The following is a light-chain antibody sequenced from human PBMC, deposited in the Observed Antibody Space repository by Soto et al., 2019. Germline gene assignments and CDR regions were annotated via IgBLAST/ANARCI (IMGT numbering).Light chain of an antibody. CDR2: SSD. Sequence: QSVLIQPPSASGTPGQRVTISCSGRNSNIGSNTVSWYHQVPGTAPKVVIYSSDQRPSGVPDRLSASKSGTSASLAISGLQAEDEADYYCASYTSSSTSVIFGRGTKLTVL. V-gene: IGLV1-44*01. J-gene: IGLJ2*01. CDR1: NSNIGSNT. CDR3: ASYTSSSTSVI.